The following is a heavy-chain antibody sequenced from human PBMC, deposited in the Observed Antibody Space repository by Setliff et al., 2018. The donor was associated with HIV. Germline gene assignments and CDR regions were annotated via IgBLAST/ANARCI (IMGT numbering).Heavy chain of an antibody. V-gene: IGHV3-23*01. D-gene: IGHD2-21*02. CDR1: GITFSSYA. Sequence: GESLKISCAASGITFSSYAMIWVRQAPGKGLEWVSAISGSGGRIEYADSVKGRFTISRDNSKNTLYLQMDSLRGEDTAIYYCAKDPNGDYIGAFDSWGQGTMVTVSS. CDR2: ISGSGGRI. J-gene: IGHJ3*01. CDR3: AKDPNGDYIGAFDS.